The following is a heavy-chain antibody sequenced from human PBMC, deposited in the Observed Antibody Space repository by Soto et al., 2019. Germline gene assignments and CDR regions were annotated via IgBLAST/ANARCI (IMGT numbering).Heavy chain of an antibody. Sequence: QVQLVESGGGVVQPGRSLRLSCAASGFTFSSYGMHWVRQAPGKGLEWVAVIWYDGSNKYYADSVKGRFTISRDNSKNTLYLQMNSLRAEDTAVYYCAREQDCISTSCYYDYWGQETLVTVSS. D-gene: IGHD2-2*01. CDR1: GFTFSSYG. CDR2: IWYDGSNK. J-gene: IGHJ4*02. V-gene: IGHV3-33*01. CDR3: AREQDCISTSCYYDY.